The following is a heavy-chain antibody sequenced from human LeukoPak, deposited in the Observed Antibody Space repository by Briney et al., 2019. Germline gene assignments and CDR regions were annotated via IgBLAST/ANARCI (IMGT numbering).Heavy chain of an antibody. CDR2: ISAYNGNT. J-gene: IGHJ3*02. CDR1: GYTFTSYG. V-gene: IGHV1-18*01. CDR3: AREQYYDFWSDYYTMAIAHAFDI. D-gene: IGHD3-3*01. Sequence: GASVKVSCKASGYTFTSYGISWVRQAPGQGLEWMGWISAYNGNTNYAQKLQGRVTMTTDTSTSTAYMELRSLRSDDTAVYYCAREQYYDFWSDYYTMAIAHAFDIWGQGTMVTVSS.